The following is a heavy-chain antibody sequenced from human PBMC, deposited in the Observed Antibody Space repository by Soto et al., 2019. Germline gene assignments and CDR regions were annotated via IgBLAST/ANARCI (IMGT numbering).Heavy chain of an antibody. J-gene: IGHJ6*02. V-gene: IGHV5-10-1*03. CDR2: IDPSDSYT. Sequence: EVQLVQSGAEVKKPGESLRISCKGSGYSFTSYWISWVRQMPGKGLEWMGRIDPSDSYTNYSPSFQGHVTISADKSISTAYLQWSSLKASDTAMYYCAGPGTEISGQQYYYYYYGMDVWGQGTTVTVSS. CDR1: GYSFTSYW. D-gene: IGHD2-15*01. CDR3: AGPGTEISGQQYYYYYYGMDV.